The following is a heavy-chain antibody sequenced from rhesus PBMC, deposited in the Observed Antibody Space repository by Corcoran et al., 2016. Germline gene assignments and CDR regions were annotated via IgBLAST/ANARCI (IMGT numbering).Heavy chain of an antibody. J-gene: IGHJ2*01. V-gene: IGHV4-160*01. Sequence: QVQLQESGPGLVKPSETLSLTCAVSGGSISSNYWSWIRQPPGKGLEWSGRIYGSGGSTDYNPSLQSRVTSSTDASKNLFSLKRSSVTAADTAVYYCARTGGSYYYYWYFDLWGPGTPITISS. CDR2: IYGSGGST. D-gene: IGHD3-16*01. CDR1: GGSISSNY. CDR3: ARTGGSYYYYWYFDL.